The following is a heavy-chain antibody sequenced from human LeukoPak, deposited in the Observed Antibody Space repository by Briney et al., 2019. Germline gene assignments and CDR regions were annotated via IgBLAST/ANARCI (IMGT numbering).Heavy chain of an antibody. CDR2: IKTDGSET. CDR3: VKNDGWFHLAQ. V-gene: IGHV3-7*03. Sequence: GSLRLSCAASGFYFRDHWMDWVRQAPGKGLEWVGHIKTDGSETYYLDSLEGRISISRDNTNNALYLQMNSLRVEDTAVYYCVKNDGWFHLAQWGQGTLVTVSS. J-gene: IGHJ4*02. D-gene: IGHD6-19*01. CDR1: GFYFRDHW.